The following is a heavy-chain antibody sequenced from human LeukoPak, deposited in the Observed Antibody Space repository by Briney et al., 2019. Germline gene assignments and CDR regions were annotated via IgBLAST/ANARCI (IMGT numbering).Heavy chain of an antibody. D-gene: IGHD5-24*01. CDR3: AREGRVVEMATGEYFQH. V-gene: IGHV1-69*13. CDR1: GGTLSSYA. Sequence: GASVKVSCKASGGTLSSYAISWVRQAPGQGLEWMGGIIPIFGTANYAQKFQGRVTITADESTSTAYMELSSLRSEDTAVYYCAREGRVVEMATGEYFQHWGQGTLVTVSS. J-gene: IGHJ1*01. CDR2: IIPIFGTA.